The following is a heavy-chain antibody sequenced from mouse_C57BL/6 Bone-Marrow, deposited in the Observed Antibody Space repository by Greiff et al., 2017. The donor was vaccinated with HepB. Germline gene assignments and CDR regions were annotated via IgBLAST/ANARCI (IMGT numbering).Heavy chain of an antibody. J-gene: IGHJ3*01. CDR3: VRQKGYGSSPAWFAY. CDR2: IRSKSNNYAT. Sequence: EVQVVESGGGLVQPKGSLKLSCAASGFSFNTYAMNWVRQAPGKGLEWVARIRSKSNNYATYYADSVKDRFTISRDDSESMLYLQMNNLKTEDTAMDYCVRQKGYGSSPAWFAYWGQGTLVTVSA. D-gene: IGHD1-1*01. V-gene: IGHV10-1*01. CDR1: GFSFNTYA.